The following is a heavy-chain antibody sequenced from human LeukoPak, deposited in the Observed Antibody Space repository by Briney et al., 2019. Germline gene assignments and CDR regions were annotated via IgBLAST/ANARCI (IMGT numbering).Heavy chain of an antibody. Sequence: PSETLSLTCAVYGGSFSGYYWSWTRQPPGKGLEWIGEIGHSGSANYNPSLKSRVTISLDTSNSQFSLKLSSVTAADTAVYYCARAKQGGWFDPWGQGTLVTVSS. J-gene: IGHJ5*02. CDR2: IGHSGSA. V-gene: IGHV4-34*01. D-gene: IGHD1/OR15-1a*01. CDR3: ARAKQGGWFDP. CDR1: GGSFSGYY.